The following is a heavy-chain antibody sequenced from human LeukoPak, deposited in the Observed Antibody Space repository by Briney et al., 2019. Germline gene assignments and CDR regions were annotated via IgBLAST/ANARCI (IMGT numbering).Heavy chain of an antibody. V-gene: IGHV6-1*01. CDR3: ARSGYYGSGSYRGEPVRPNWFDP. Sequence: SQTLSLTCAISGDSVSSNSAAWNWIRQSPSRGLEWLGRTYYRSKWYNDYAVSVKSRITINPDTSKNQFSLQLNSVTPEDTAVYYCARSGYYGSGSYRGEPVRPNWFDPWGQGTLVTVSS. CDR1: GDSVSSNSAA. D-gene: IGHD3-10*01. J-gene: IGHJ5*02. CDR2: TYYRSKWYN.